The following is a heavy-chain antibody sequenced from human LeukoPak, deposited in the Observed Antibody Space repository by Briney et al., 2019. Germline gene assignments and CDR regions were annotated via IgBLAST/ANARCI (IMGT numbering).Heavy chain of an antibody. CDR2: IYSSGST. CDR3: ARASSGTYYTFDY. Sequence: SETLSLTCTVSGGSISSNYWSWIRQPAGKGLEWIGRIYSSGSTNYNAALKSRVTMSVDSSRNQFSQKLSSVTAADTAVYYCARASSGTYYTFDYWGQGTLVTVSS. D-gene: IGHD3-10*01. V-gene: IGHV4-4*07. CDR1: GGSISSNY. J-gene: IGHJ4*02.